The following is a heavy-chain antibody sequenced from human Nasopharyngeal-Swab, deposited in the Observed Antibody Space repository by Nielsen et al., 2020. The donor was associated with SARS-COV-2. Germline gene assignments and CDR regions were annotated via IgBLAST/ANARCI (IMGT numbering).Heavy chain of an antibody. V-gene: IGHV4-34*01. Sequence: WIRQPPGKGLEWIGEINHSGSTNYNPSLKSRVTISVDTSKNQFSLKRSSVTGADTAVYYCARGHRYGDLDYWGQGTLVTVSS. CDR3: ARGHRYGDLDY. CDR2: INHSGST. J-gene: IGHJ4*02. D-gene: IGHD4-17*01.